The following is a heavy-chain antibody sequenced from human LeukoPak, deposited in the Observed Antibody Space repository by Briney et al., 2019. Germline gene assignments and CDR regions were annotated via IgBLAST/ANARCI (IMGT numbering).Heavy chain of an antibody. D-gene: IGHD6-19*01. V-gene: IGHV3-23*01. Sequence: GGSLRLSCAASGVTFTNYVMNWVRQAPGKGLEWVSSITGTADKTYDADSVKGRFTISRDNSKNTLSLQMSSLRVEDTAIYYCARRGGSRGWGAFDIWGQGTIVTVSS. CDR1: GVTFTNYV. CDR2: ITGTADKT. CDR3: ARRGGSRGWGAFDI. J-gene: IGHJ3*02.